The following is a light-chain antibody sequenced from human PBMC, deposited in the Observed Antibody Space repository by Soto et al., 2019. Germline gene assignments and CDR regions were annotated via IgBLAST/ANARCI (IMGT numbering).Light chain of an antibody. J-gene: IGLJ1*01. CDR2: DIR. V-gene: IGLV2-14*03. CDR3: SSYTSSSTRV. CDR1: SSDVGGYKY. Sequence: QSALTQPASVSGSPGQSITISCTGTSSDVGGYKYVSWYQQHPGKAPKLMIYDIRNRXSGXSNXFXGSKSGNTASLTISGLQAEDEADYYCSSYTSSSTRVFGTGTKLTVL.